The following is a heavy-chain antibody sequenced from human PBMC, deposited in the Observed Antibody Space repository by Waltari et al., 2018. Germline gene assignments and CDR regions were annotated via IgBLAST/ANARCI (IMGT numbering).Heavy chain of an antibody. J-gene: IGHJ5*01. CDR1: GGSFSGYY. CDR2: INYSGST. Sequence: QVQLQQWGAGLLKPSETLSLTCVADGGSFSGYYWSWIRQPPEKGLEWIGEINYSGSTQYNPSLKRRVTISIDTSKNQFSLNLRSVTAADMGVYYCARGGYSGYEPRRWFDSWGQGTLVTVAS. D-gene: IGHD5-12*01. V-gene: IGHV4-34*01. CDR3: ARGGYSGYEPRRWFDS.